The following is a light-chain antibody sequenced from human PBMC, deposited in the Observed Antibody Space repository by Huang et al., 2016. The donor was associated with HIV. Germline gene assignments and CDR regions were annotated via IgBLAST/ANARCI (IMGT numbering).Light chain of an antibody. CDR3: QQYDKWPRT. V-gene: IGKV3-15*01. CDR2: GAS. CDR1: RNVSSD. Sequence: EILTTQSPATLSVSPGQGAALSCRASRNVSSDLAWYQQKSGQSPRLLIYGASTRATGIPARFTGSGSGTEFTLTINSLQSEDFAIYYCQQYDKWPRTFGQGTKVEI. J-gene: IGKJ1*01.